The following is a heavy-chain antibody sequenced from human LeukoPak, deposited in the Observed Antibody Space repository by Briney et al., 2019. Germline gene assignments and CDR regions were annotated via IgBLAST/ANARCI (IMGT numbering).Heavy chain of an antibody. V-gene: IGHV3-23*01. CDR1: GFWFSNDG. Sequence: GGSLRVSCAASGFWFSNDGINCVRQAPGKGLEWVSVISGNGDDAFYADSVKGRFRISRDNSKNTVYLQMNSLRADDTAVYYCAKRDWPYYFDFWGQGTLVAVSS. D-gene: IGHD3/OR15-3a*01. CDR3: AKRDWPYYFDF. CDR2: ISGNGDDA. J-gene: IGHJ4*02.